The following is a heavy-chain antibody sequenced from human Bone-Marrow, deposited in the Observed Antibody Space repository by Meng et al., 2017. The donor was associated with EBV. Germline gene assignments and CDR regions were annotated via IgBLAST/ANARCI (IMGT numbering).Heavy chain of an antibody. D-gene: IGHD3-16*02. CDR1: GGSFSGYY. CDR3: ARGKSRDYIWGSYRILDY. CDR2: INHSGST. J-gene: IGHJ4*02. Sequence: QVQLQEWGAGLLKPAETLSLTCAVYGGSFSGYYWSWIRQPPGKGLEWIGEINHSGSTNYNPTLKSRVTISVDTSKNQFSLNLSSVTAADTSVYYCARGKSRDYIWGSYRILDYWGQGTLVTVSS. V-gene: IGHV4-34*01.